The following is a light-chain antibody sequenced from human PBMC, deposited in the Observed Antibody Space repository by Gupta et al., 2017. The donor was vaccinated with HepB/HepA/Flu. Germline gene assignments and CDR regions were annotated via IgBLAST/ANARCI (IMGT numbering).Light chain of an antibody. Sequence: QSELHQQHTASWTPWQRVTISCSGGSSNIGINPVSWYQQLPGTAPKLLIYSSYQRPSGVPDRFSASKSGTSASLAISGLQSEDEADYYCAAWDDRLDVWVFGGGTNLTVL. CDR2: SSY. V-gene: IGLV1-44*01. CDR1: SSNIGINP. J-gene: IGLJ3*02. CDR3: AAWDDRLDVWV.